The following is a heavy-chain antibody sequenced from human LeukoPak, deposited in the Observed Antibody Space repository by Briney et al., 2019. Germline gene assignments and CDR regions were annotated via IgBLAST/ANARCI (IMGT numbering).Heavy chain of an antibody. CDR2: IYYSGIT. D-gene: IGHD6-19*01. CDR3: ARHRYSSGWYYFDY. Sequence: PSETLSLTCTISSGSISRYYWSWIRQPPGKGLEWIGYIYYSGITNYNPSLKSRVTISVDTSKNQFSLKLSSVTAADTAVYYCARHRYSSGWYYFDYWGQGTLVTVSS. J-gene: IGHJ4*02. CDR1: SGSISRYY. V-gene: IGHV4-59*08.